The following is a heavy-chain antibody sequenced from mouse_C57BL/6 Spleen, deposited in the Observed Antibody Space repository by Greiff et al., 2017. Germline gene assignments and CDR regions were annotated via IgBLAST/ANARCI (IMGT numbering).Heavy chain of an antibody. J-gene: IGHJ2*01. CDR2: IDPSDSYT. CDR3: ASLMVTTGWGY. CDR1: GYTFTSYW. V-gene: IGHV1-50*01. D-gene: IGHD2-2*01. Sequence: QVQLQQPGAELVKPGASVKLSCKASGYTFTSYWMQWVKQRPGQGLEWIGEIDPSDSYTNYNQKFKGKATLTVDTSSSTAYMQLSSLTSEDSAVYYCASLMVTTGWGYWGQGTTLTVSS.